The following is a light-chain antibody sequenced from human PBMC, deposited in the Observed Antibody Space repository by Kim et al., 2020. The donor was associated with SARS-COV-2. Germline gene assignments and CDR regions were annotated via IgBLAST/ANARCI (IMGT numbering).Light chain of an antibody. CDR3: QAWNSSTYV. CDR1: KLGDKY. CDR2: QDS. Sequence: VSPGQTASITCSGDKLGDKYACWYQQKPGQSPVLVIYQDSKRPSGIPERFSGSNSGNTATLTISGTQAMDEADYYCQAWNSSTYVFGTGTKVTVL. J-gene: IGLJ1*01. V-gene: IGLV3-1*01.